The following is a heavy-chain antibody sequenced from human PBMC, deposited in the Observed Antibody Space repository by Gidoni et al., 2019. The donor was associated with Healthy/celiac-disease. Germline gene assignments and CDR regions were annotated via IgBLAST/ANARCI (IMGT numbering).Heavy chain of an antibody. CDR3: ARVRKRAGIWFGEFPDAFDI. D-gene: IGHD3-10*01. CDR1: GFTFSSYS. Sequence: VQLVESGGGLVQPGGSLRLSCAASGFTFSSYSMNWVRQAPGKGLEWVSYISSSSSTIYYADSVKGRFTISRDNAKNSLYLQMNSLRDEDTAVYYCARVRKRAGIWFGEFPDAFDIWGQGTMVTVSS. CDR2: ISSSSSTI. V-gene: IGHV3-48*02. J-gene: IGHJ3*02.